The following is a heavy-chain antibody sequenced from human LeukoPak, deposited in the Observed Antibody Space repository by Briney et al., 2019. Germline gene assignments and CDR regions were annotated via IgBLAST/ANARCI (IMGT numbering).Heavy chain of an antibody. CDR2: ISAYYGNT. CDR1: GYTFTSYG. D-gene: IGHD3-9*01. J-gene: IGHJ6*02. CDR3: ARDDGRRRNDILTGFYYYYGMDV. Sequence: ASVKVSCKASGYTFTSYGLSWVRQAPGQGLEWMGWISAYYGNTNYAQKFQGRVTMTTDTSTRTAYMELRSLRSDDTAIYFCARDDGRRRNDILTGFYYYYGMDVWGQGTTVTVSS. V-gene: IGHV1-18*01.